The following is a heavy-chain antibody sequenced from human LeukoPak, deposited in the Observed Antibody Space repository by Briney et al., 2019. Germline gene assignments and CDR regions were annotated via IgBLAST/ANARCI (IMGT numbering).Heavy chain of an antibody. J-gene: IGHJ4*02. Sequence: GGSLRLSCAASGFVFSDHYMDWVRQPPGKGLEWVGRIRSRARGLTTEYAASVKGRFTVSRDDSKNSVYLEMNSLKTEDTAVYYCARPFGIDWSIHYFDHWGQGTLVTVSS. D-gene: IGHD3-16*01. V-gene: IGHV3-72*01. CDR3: ARPFGIDWSIHYFDH. CDR2: IRSRARGLTT. CDR1: GFVFSDHY.